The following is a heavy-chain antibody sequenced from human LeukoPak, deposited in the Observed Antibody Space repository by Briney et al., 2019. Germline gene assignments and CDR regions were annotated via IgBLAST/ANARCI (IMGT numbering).Heavy chain of an antibody. J-gene: IGHJ6*04. CDR1: GFTFSSYA. CDR2: ISGSGGST. CDR3: ARWWDTAMGRGLDV. V-gene: IGHV3-23*01. D-gene: IGHD5-18*01. Sequence: GGSLRLSCAASGFTFSSYAMSWVRQAPGKGLEWVSAISGSGGSTYYTDSVKGRFTISRENSKNKLYLQMNSLRAEDTAVYYCARWWDTAMGRGLDVWGKGTTVTVSS.